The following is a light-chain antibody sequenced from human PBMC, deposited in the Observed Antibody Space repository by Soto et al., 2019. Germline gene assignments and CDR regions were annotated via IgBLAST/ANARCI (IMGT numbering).Light chain of an antibody. Sequence: EIVLTQSPATPSLSPKKRSILSCRASQNFNRYLGWYQQKPGQAPRLLIYDASNRSTGIPARVSGSASRTDFSLTTRSLEPEDFAVYYFHHRVNWPTFGPGTKVDMK. J-gene: IGKJ1*01. CDR2: DAS. V-gene: IGKV3-11*01. CDR1: QNFNRY. CDR3: HHRVNWPT.